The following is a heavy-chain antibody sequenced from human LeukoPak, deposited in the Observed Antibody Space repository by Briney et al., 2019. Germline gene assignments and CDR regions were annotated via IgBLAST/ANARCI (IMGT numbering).Heavy chain of an antibody. D-gene: IGHD3-9*01. CDR2: IYYSGST. CDR3: ARDIKSTYDILHYYYFDY. CDR1: GGSISSSSYY. J-gene: IGHJ4*02. Sequence: SETLSLTCTVSGGSISSSSYYWGWIRQPPGKGLEWIGSIYYSGSTYYNPSLKSRVTISVDTSKNQFSLKLSSVTAADTAVYYCARDIKSTYDILHYYYFDYWGQGTLVTVSS. V-gene: IGHV4-39*07.